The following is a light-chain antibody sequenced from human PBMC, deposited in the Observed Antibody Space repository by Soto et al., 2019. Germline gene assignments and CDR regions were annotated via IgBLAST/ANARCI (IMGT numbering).Light chain of an antibody. V-gene: IGLV2-14*01. CDR3: TSYTSSSTPFV. Sequence: QSALTQPASVSGSPGQSINISCNGTSSDVGGYNYVSWYQQHPGKAPKLMIYEVSNRPSGVSNRFSGSKSGNTASLTISGLQAEDEADYYCTSYTSSSTPFVFGTGTKLTVL. CDR2: EVS. J-gene: IGLJ1*01. CDR1: SSDVGGYNY.